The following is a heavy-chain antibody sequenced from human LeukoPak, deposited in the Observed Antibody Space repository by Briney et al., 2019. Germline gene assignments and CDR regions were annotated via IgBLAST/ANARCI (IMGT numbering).Heavy chain of an antibody. Sequence: GASVKVSCKASGYTFTTYYVHWVRQAPGQGLEWMGIINPSGADKNYAQKFQGRVTMTTNTSTSTVYMELNSLTSDDTAVYYCARGLGSTSYYIWGQGTLVTVSS. CDR2: INPSGADK. CDR1: GYTFTTYY. D-gene: IGHD3-9*01. CDR3: ARGLGSTSYYI. V-gene: IGHV1-46*01. J-gene: IGHJ4*02.